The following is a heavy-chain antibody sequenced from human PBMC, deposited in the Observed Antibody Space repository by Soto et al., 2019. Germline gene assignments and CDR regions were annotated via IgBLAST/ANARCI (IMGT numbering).Heavy chain of an antibody. CDR3: ARILIIGTTRGSYFDY. J-gene: IGHJ4*02. CDR2: INHSGST. D-gene: IGHD1-20*01. V-gene: IGHV4-34*01. Sequence: PSETLSLTCAVYGGSFSGYYWSWIRQPPGKGLEWIGEINHSGSTNYNPSLKSRVTISVDTSKNQFSLYLQMNGLRAEDTAVYYCARILIIGTTRGSYFDYWGQGTLVTVSS. CDR1: GGSFSGYY.